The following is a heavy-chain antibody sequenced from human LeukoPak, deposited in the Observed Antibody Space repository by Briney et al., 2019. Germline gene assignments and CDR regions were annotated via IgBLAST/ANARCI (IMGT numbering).Heavy chain of an antibody. D-gene: IGHD2-2*01. Sequence: GGSLRLSCAESGFIFSTYSMHWVRQAPGKGLEWVSSISSDGGYIYYADSVKGRFTISRDNAKDSLYLQMNSLRAEDTAVYYCARGNAPLPFGYWGQGTLVTVSS. CDR1: GFIFSTYS. V-gene: IGHV3-21*01. CDR3: ARGNAPLPFGY. J-gene: IGHJ4*02. CDR2: ISSDGGYI.